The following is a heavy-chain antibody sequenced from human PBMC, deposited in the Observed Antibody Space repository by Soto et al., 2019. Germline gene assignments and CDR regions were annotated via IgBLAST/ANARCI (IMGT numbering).Heavy chain of an antibody. D-gene: IGHD6-13*01. CDR2: IYHSGST. Sequence: QVQLQESGPGLVKPSGTLSLTCAVSGGSISSSNWWSWVRQPPGTGLEWIGEIYHSGSTNYNPALKRRVNISVDKSKNQFSLKLSSVTAADTAVYYCARDGSSGYFQHWGQGTLVTVSS. CDR3: ARDGSSGYFQH. V-gene: IGHV4-4*02. CDR1: GGSISSSNW. J-gene: IGHJ1*01.